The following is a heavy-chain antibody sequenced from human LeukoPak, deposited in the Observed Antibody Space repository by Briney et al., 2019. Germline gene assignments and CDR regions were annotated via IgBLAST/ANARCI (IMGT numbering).Heavy chain of an antibody. V-gene: IGHV3-23*01. CDR1: GVTFSNYA. CDR2: ISGSGGGT. CDR3: ASWPVGWYGEDS. Sequence: GGSLRLSCAASGVTFSNYAMSWVRQAPGKGLEWVSTISGSGGGTYYADSVKGRFTISRDNSKNTVYLHMNSLGADDTAVYYCASWPVGWYGEDSWGQGTLVTVSS. J-gene: IGHJ4*02. D-gene: IGHD6-19*01.